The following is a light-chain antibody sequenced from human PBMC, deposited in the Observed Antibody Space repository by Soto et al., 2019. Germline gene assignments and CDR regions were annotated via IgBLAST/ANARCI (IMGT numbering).Light chain of an antibody. CDR2: SAS. CDR3: QQYYSTPFT. V-gene: IGKV4-1*01. J-gene: IGKJ3*01. Sequence: DIVMTQSPDSLSVTLGERATVNCKTSQSVLYSTNNKNYLAWYQQKLGQPPKLLIYSASTRESGVPDRFSGSGFGTDLTLTISSLQAEDVAVYYCQQYYSTPFTFRPGTKVDIK. CDR1: QSVLYSTNNKNY.